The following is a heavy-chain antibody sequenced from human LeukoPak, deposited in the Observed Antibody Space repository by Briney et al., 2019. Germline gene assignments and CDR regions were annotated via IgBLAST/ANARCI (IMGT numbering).Heavy chain of an antibody. Sequence: GGSLRLSCAASGFTFSSYSMNWVRQAPGKGLEWVAFIRYDGSNKYYADSVKGRFTISGDNSKNTLYLQMNSLRAEDTAVYYCAKRSLGYSSSWVDYWGQGTLVTVSS. CDR3: AKRSLGYSSSWVDY. CDR1: GFTFSSYS. V-gene: IGHV3-30*02. J-gene: IGHJ4*02. CDR2: IRYDGSNK. D-gene: IGHD6-13*01.